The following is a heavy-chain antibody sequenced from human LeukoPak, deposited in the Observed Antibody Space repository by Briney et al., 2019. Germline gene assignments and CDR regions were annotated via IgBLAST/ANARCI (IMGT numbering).Heavy chain of an antibody. Sequence: GGSLRLSCAASGFTFSSLLMSLVRPAPGKGLEGVTNIKHDGSEEYYVDSVKGRCSIYKDNANDSLYLQMNSLGAEDTAVYYCARDWMVGATHGAFDIWGQGTMVTVSS. CDR2: IKHDGSEE. CDR3: ARDWMVGATHGAFDI. J-gene: IGHJ3*02. CDR1: GFTFSSLL. D-gene: IGHD1-26*01. V-gene: IGHV3-7*01.